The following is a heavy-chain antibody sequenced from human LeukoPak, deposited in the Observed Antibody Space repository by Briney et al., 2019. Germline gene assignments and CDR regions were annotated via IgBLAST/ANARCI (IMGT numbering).Heavy chain of an antibody. CDR1: GGSFSGYY. V-gene: IGHV4-34*01. D-gene: IGHD5-12*01. CDR3: ARSGYDFRGEPAKHVDY. Sequence: SETLSLTCAVYGGSFSGYYWSWIRQPPGKGLEWIGEINHSGSTNYNPSLKRRVTISVDTSKNQFSLKLSSVTAADTAVYYCARSGYDFRGEPAKHVDYWGQGTLVTVSS. J-gene: IGHJ4*02. CDR2: INHSGST.